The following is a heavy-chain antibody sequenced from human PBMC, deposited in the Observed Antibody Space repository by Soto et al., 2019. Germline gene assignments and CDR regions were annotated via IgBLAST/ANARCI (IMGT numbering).Heavy chain of an antibody. CDR1: GYTFPGYF. J-gene: IGHJ5*02. CDR3: PNLPPTPGWFDP. Sequence: RASVKVSCKASGYTFPGYFIHWLRQAPGQGLEWMGRMNPNSGATNYAPKFQGRVSMTRDTSIRTAYMELASLRSDDTAVYYCPNLPPTPGWFDPWGQGTLVTVSS. CDR2: MNPNSGAT. D-gene: IGHD2-15*01. V-gene: IGHV1-2*06.